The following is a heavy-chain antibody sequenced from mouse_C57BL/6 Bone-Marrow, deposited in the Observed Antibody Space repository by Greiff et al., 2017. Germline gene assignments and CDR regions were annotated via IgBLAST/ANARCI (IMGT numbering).Heavy chain of an antibody. D-gene: IGHD3-2*02. J-gene: IGHJ2*01. CDR3: ARDRGQLRLNYFDY. CDR2: ISDGGSYT. CDR1: GFTFSSYA. Sequence: EVQRVESGGGLVKPGGSLKLSCAASGFTFSSYAMSWVRQTPEKRLEWVATISDGGSYTYYPDNVKGRFTISRDNAKNNLYLKMSHLKSEDTAMYYWARDRGQLRLNYFDYWGQGTTLTVSS. V-gene: IGHV5-4*01.